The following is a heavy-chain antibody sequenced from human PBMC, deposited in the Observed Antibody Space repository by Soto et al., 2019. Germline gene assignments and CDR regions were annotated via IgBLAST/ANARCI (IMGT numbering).Heavy chain of an antibody. CDR2: FDPEDGET. CDR3: ATAHYGSGSFDAFDI. V-gene: IGHV1-24*01. Sequence: ASVKVSCKVSGYTLTELSMHWVRQAPGKGLEWMGGFDPEDGETIYAQKLQGRVTMTEDTSTDTAYMELSSLRSEDTAVYYCATAHYGSGSFDAFDIWGQGTMVTVSS. J-gene: IGHJ3*02. CDR1: GYTLTELS. D-gene: IGHD3-10*01.